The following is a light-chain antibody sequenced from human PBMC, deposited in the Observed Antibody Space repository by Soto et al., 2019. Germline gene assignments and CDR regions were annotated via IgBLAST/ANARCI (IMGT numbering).Light chain of an antibody. Sequence: EVVMTQSPATLSVSPGEGATLSCRASQSITSNLAWYQQKPGQASRLLIYGTFSRASDIPVRFSGSGSGTEFTLTISSLQSEDFAVYYCQQYNDWPLTFGGGTKVEIK. J-gene: IGKJ4*01. CDR2: GTF. V-gene: IGKV3-15*01. CDR1: QSITSN. CDR3: QQYNDWPLT.